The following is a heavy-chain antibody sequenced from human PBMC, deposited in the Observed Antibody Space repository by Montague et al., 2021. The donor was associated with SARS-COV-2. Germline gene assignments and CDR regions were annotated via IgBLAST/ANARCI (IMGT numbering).Heavy chain of an antibody. CDR2: IYLSGFT. CDR1: DVSLSTSTW. J-gene: IGHJ4*02. Sequence: SETLSLTCVVSDVSLSTSTWWSWVRRSPGKGLEWVGEIYLSGFTQYNPSVKSRVSISLDDSRSQFSLRLTSVTAADTAVCFCARGGLGNRGFDYWGQGTLVTVSS. CDR3: ARGGLGNRGFDY. D-gene: IGHD3/OR15-3a*01. V-gene: IGHV4-4*02.